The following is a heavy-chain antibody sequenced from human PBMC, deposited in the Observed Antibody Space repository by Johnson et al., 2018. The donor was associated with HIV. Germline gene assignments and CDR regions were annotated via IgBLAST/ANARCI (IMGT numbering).Heavy chain of an antibody. D-gene: IGHD3-3*01. CDR2: INWNGGTP. V-gene: IGHV3-20*04. Sequence: VQLVESGGGVARPGGSLRLSCEASGFTFDEYDMSWVRQAPGKGLEWVSSINWNGGTPGSADSVKGRFTISRDNAKNSLYLQMNSLRAEDTALYYCARVSTGFTIFGVVILPTGTFDIWGQGTMVTVSS. CDR1: GFTFDEYD. J-gene: IGHJ3*02. CDR3: ARVSTGFTIFGVVILPTGTFDI.